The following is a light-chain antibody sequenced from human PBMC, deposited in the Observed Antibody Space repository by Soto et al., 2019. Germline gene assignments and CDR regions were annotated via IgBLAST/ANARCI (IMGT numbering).Light chain of an antibody. CDR3: SSYTSSSTLDV. J-gene: IGLJ1*01. CDR1: SSDVGGYNY. V-gene: IGLV2-14*01. Sequence: GASSDVGGYNYVSWYQQHPGKAPKLMIYEVSNRPSGVSNRFSGSKSGNTASLTISGLQAEDEADYYCSSYTSSSTLDVFGTGTKV. CDR2: EVS.